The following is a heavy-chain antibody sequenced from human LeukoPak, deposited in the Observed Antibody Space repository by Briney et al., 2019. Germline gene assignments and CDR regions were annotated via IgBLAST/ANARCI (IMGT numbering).Heavy chain of an antibody. CDR3: AKVISGLYRFDY. CDR2: ITSRGGTT. D-gene: IGHD1-20*01. V-gene: IGHV3-23*01. J-gene: IGHJ4*02. CDR1: GFTFSTYG. Sequence: SGGSVRLSCAASGFTFSTYGMSWVRQAPGKGLEWVSSITSRGGTTDYADSVKGRFTISRDNSKDTLYLQMNSLRADDTAVYYCAKVISGLYRFDYWGQGTLVTVSS.